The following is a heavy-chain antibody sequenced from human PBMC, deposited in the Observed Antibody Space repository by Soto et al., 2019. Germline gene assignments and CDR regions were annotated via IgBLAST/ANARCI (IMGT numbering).Heavy chain of an antibody. CDR3: ARPGNYGSGSYLYYLDY. CDR1: GGSISSSSYY. Sequence: SETLSLTCTVSGGSISSSSYYWGWIRQPPGKGLEWIGSIYYSGSTYYNPSLRSRVTISVDTSKNQFSLKLSSVTAADTAVYYCARPGNYGSGSYLYYLDYWGQGTLVTVSS. CDR2: IYYSGST. J-gene: IGHJ4*02. D-gene: IGHD3-10*01. V-gene: IGHV4-39*01.